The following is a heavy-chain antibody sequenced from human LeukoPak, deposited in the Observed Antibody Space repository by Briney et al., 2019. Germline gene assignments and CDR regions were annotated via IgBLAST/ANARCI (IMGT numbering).Heavy chain of an antibody. CDR2: INPNSGGT. CDR1: GYTFTGYY. Sequence: ASVKVSCKASGYTFTGYYMHWVRLAPGQGLEWMGWINPNSGGTNYAQKFQGRVTMTRDTSISTAYMELSRLRSDDTAVYYCARASIVVVPAAMNWFDPWGQGTLVTVSS. D-gene: IGHD2-2*01. V-gene: IGHV1-2*02. CDR3: ARASIVVVPAAMNWFDP. J-gene: IGHJ5*02.